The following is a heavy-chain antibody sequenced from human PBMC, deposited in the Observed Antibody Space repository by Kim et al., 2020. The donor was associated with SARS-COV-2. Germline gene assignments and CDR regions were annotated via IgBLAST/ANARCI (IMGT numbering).Heavy chain of an antibody. Sequence: GGSLRLSCETSGFTFSNFGMHWVLKAPGKGLEWLAFISYDGSSTYYVDSVQGRFTLSRENSKSTVLLEMSSLRADDTAVYYCTKDGDTLCFGFSYY. CDR1: GFTFSNFG. J-gene: IGHJ6*01. V-gene: IGHV3-30*02. CDR3: TKDGDTLCFGFSYY. D-gene: IGHD3-16*01. CDR2: ISYDGSST.